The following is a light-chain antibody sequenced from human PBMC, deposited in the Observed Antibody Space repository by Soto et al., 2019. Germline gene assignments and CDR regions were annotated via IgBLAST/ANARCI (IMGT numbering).Light chain of an antibody. Sequence: QSALTQPASVSGSPGQSITISCTGTSSDVGGYYYVSWYQHHPGKAPKLMIYDVSNRPSGVSNRFSGSKSGNTASLTISGLQAEDEADYYCSSYTSSNTGVFGGGTKLTVL. J-gene: IGLJ2*01. CDR3: SSYTSSNTGV. CDR1: SSDVGGYYY. CDR2: DVS. V-gene: IGLV2-14*03.